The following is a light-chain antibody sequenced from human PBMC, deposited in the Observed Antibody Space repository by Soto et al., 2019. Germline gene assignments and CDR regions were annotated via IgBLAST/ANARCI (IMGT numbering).Light chain of an antibody. J-gene: IGKJ2*03. CDR1: QNINYN. V-gene: IGKV3-15*01. Sequence: EIVMTQSPATLSVSPGERVTLSCRASQNINYNLAWYQQKPGQAPRLLIQGASTRATGIPVRFSGSGSGTEFTLTISSLQSEDFGVYYCQQYKDWYSFGQGTKLEIK. CDR2: GAS. CDR3: QQYKDWYS.